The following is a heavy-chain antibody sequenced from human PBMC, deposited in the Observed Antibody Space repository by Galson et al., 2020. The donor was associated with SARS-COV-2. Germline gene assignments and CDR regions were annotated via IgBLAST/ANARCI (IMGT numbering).Heavy chain of an antibody. Sequence: SETLSLTCAVSGVPIITTNYWSWIRQPPGKGLEWLGSVNPSGSTSFNPSLKSRVTISLSTSKNQFSLRLTSVTAADTALYCFASQGVAMFYLLTVPGWFFDFWGRGTLVTVSS. CDR1: GVPIITTNY. CDR3: ASQGVAMFYLLTVPGWFFDF. CDR2: VNPSGST. J-gene: IGHJ2*01. V-gene: IGHV4-38-2*01. D-gene: IGHD2-8*01.